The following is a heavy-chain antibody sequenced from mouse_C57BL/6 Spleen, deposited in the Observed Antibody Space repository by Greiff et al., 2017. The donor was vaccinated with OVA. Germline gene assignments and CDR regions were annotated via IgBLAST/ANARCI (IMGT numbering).Heavy chain of an antibody. CDR2: ISDGGSYT. CDR3: ARDQGSYGNYDYYAMDY. D-gene: IGHD2-1*01. J-gene: IGHJ4*01. V-gene: IGHV5-4*01. CDR1: GFTFSSYA. Sequence: EVQRVESGGGLVKPGGSLKLSCAASGFTFSSYAMSWVRQTPEKRLEWVATISDGGSYTYYPDNVKGRFTISRDNAKNNLYLQMSHLKSEDTAMYYCARDQGSYGNYDYYAMDYWGQGTSVTVSS.